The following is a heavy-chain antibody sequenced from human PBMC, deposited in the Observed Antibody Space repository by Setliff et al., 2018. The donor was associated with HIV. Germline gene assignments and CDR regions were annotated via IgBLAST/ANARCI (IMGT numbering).Heavy chain of an antibody. CDR1: GFTFSSYP. CDR2: ISSSSSII. CDR3: ASPLIMTTVTKDY. Sequence: GGSLRLSCAASGFTFSSYPMNWVRQAPGKGLEWVSYISSSSSIIHYADSVKGRFTVSRDNAKNSLYLQMNSLRAEDTAVYYCASPLIMTTVTKDYWGQGTLVTSPQ. V-gene: IGHV3-48*04. J-gene: IGHJ4*02. D-gene: IGHD4-17*01.